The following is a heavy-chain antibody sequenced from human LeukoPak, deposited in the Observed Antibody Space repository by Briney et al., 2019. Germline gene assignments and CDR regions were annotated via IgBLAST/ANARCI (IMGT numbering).Heavy chain of an antibody. Sequence: PGGSLRLYCAASGFTFSSYEINWVRQAPGKGLEWVSYISSGGNCRYYADSVKGRFTISRDNARNSLYLQMNSLRAEDTAVYCCARGRNAYTFDNWGQGTLVTVSS. CDR1: GFTFSSYE. J-gene: IGHJ4*02. D-gene: IGHD5-24*01. CDR3: ARGRNAYTFDN. CDR2: ISSGGNCR. V-gene: IGHV3-48*03.